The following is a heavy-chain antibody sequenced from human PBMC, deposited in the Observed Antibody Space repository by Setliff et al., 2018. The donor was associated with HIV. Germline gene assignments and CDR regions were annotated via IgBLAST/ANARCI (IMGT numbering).Heavy chain of an antibody. J-gene: IGHJ6*03. CDR2: IYTSGSS. V-gene: IGHV4-61*02. Sequence: PSETLSLTCTVSGGSISSGNYYWSWIRQPAGKGLEWIGRIYTSGSSNYNPSLKSRVTISIDTSKNQFSLKLSSVTAADTAMYYCARDVPWGDYYYYMDVWGKGTTVTVSS. D-gene: IGHD3-16*01. CDR1: GGSISSGNYY. CDR3: ARDVPWGDYYYYMDV.